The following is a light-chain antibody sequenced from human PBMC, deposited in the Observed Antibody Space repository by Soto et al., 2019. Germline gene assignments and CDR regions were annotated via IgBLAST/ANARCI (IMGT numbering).Light chain of an antibody. J-gene: IGKJ1*01. Sequence: IQMTQSPSTLSASIGDRVTITCRASQSISDRLAWYQQKPGKAPKLLMYKASTLESGVPSRFSGSGSGTEFTLTISSLHPDDFATYYCQHYKTYSPWTFGQGTKVDIK. V-gene: IGKV1-5*03. CDR2: KAS. CDR1: QSISDR. CDR3: QHYKTYSPWT.